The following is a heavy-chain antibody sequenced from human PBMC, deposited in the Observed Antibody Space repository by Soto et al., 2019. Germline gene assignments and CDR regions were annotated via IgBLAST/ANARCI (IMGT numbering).Heavy chain of an antibody. CDR3: AGDQVRASTTSIYYYGMEV. CDR2: ISSSIRYI. CDR1: GFNFSSYS. V-gene: IGHV3-21*01. Sequence: WGSPTLSCAAYGFNFSSYSMNWVRQAPGKGLEWVSSISSSIRYIYSADSVKGRFTISRDNAKNSLYLQMNSLRAEDTAVYYCAGDQVRASTTSIYYYGMEVWGQGTTVHVS. J-gene: IGHJ6*02. D-gene: IGHD1-26*01.